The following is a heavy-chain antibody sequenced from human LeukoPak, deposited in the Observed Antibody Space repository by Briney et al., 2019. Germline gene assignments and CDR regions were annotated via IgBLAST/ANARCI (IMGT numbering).Heavy chain of an antibody. V-gene: IGHV4-59*01. CDR1: GGSISSYY. Sequence: SETLSLTCTGSGGSISSYYWSWIRQPPGKGLEWIGYIYYSGSTNYNPSLKSRVTISVDTSKNQFSLKLSSVTAADTAVYYCARGGVPLGYYYYGMDVWGQGATVTVSS. D-gene: IGHD3-10*01. J-gene: IGHJ6*02. CDR3: ARGGVPLGYYYYGMDV. CDR2: IYYSGST.